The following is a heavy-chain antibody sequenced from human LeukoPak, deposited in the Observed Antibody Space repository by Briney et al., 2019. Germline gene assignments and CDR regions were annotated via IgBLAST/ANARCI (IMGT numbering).Heavy chain of an antibody. CDR1: GYTFTSYY. Sequence: ASVKVSCKASGYTFTSYYMHWVRQAPEQGLEWMGLINPTGGSTGYAQKFQGRVTMTRDMSTSTDHMELSSLRSEDTAIYYCARDNSVGDNAWWFDPWGQGTLVTVSS. CDR3: ARDNSVGDNAWWFDP. D-gene: IGHD1-26*01. J-gene: IGHJ5*02. CDR2: INPTGGST. V-gene: IGHV1-46*01.